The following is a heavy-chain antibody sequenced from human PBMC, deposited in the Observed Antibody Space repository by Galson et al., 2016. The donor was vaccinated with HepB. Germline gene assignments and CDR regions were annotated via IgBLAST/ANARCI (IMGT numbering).Heavy chain of an antibody. D-gene: IGHD3-3*01. CDR1: GFTFKTYG. Sequence: SLRLSCAASGFTFKTYGIHWGRQAPGKGLEWVAVISYDGSNKYYADSVKGRFTISRDNSKNTLYLQMNSLRAEDTAVYYCARDSFTIFGVTPNWFDPWGQGTLVTVSS. V-gene: IGHV3-30*03. J-gene: IGHJ5*02. CDR2: ISYDGSNK. CDR3: ARDSFTIFGVTPNWFDP.